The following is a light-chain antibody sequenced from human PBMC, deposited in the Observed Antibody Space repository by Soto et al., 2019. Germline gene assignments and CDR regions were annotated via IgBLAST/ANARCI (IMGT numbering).Light chain of an antibody. CDR3: QRGT. CDR1: QSVSSSY. J-gene: IGKJ3*01. Sequence: EIVLTQSPGTLSLSPGERATLSCRASQSVSSSYLAWYQQKPGQAPRLLIYGASIRATGIPDRFSGSGSGTDFTLTISSLEAEDFAIYYCQRGTFGPGTKVDIK. CDR2: GAS. V-gene: IGKV3-20*01.